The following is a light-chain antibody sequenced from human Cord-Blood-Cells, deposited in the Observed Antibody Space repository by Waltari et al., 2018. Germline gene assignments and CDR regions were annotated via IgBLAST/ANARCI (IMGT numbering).Light chain of an antibody. Sequence: DMQLTQSPSTVSASVGDTITSTCRASQSISSWLAWYQQKPGKAPKLLIYDASSLESGVPSRFSGSGSGTEFTLTISSLQPDDFATYYCQQYNSYSWTFGQGTKVEIK. CDR3: QQYNSYSWT. J-gene: IGKJ1*01. CDR2: DAS. CDR1: QSISSW. V-gene: IGKV1-5*01.